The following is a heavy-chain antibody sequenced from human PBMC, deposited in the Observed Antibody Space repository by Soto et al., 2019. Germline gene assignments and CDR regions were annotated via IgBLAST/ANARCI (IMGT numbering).Heavy chain of an antibody. Sequence: PSETLSLTCTVSGGSISSGGYYWSWIRQHPGKGLEWIGCIYYSGSTYYNPSLKSRVTISVDTSKNQFSLKLSSVTAADTAVYYCARVRSEAATNFYYYYYYGMDVWGQGTTVTVSS. CDR3: ARVRSEAATNFYYYYYYGMDV. V-gene: IGHV4-31*03. J-gene: IGHJ6*02. CDR2: IYYSGST. CDR1: GGSISSGGYY. D-gene: IGHD2-15*01.